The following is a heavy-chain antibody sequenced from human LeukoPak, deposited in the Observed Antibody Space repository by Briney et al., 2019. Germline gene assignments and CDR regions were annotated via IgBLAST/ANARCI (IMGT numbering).Heavy chain of an antibody. J-gene: IGHJ4*02. CDR2: ISSDGSIT. V-gene: IGHV3-74*01. D-gene: IGHD1-26*01. CDR3: AREGELGSYYFDY. Sequence: GGSLRLSCAASGFTFSTYWMHWVRQAPGKGLVWVSRISSDGSITGYADSVKGRFTISRDNSKNTLYLQMNSLRAEDTAVYYCAREGELGSYYFDYWGQGTLVTVSS. CDR1: GFTFSTYW.